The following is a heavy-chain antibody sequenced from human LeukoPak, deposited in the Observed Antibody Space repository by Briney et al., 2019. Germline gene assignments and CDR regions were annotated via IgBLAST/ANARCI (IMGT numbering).Heavy chain of an antibody. CDR3: AKDGTSYYYIYC. V-gene: IGHV3-7*01. CDR1: GFTFSSYW. D-gene: IGHD2/OR15-2a*01. J-gene: IGHJ4*02. Sequence: PGGSLRLSCAASGFTFSSYWMSWVRQAPGKGLEWVANIKQDGSEKYYVDSVKGRFTISRDNAKNSLYLQMNSLRAEDTAVYYCAKDGTSYYYIYCWVQGTLITVSS. CDR2: IKQDGSEK.